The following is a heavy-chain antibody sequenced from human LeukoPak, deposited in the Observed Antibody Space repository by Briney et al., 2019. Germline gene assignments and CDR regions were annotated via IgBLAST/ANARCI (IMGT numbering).Heavy chain of an antibody. D-gene: IGHD1-26*01. V-gene: IGHV4-59*01. J-gene: IGHJ4*02. CDR2: IYYSGST. CDR1: GGSISSYY. CDR3: ARAVGGSYLFDY. Sequence: SGTLSLTCTVFGGSISSYYWGWIRQPPGKGLEWIGYIYYSGSTNYNPSLKSRVTISVDTSKNQFSLKLSSVTAADTAVYYCARAVGGSYLFDYWGQGTLATVSS.